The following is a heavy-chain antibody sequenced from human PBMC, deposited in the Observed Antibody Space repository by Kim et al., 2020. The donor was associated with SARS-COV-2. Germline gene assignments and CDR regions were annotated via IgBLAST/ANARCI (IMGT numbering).Heavy chain of an antibody. V-gene: IGHV4-59*09. Sequence: YTRGSTNYHPPPKGRVPIAVDTSKDQFSLKLGSVTAADTAVYYCARGFDPWGQGTLVTVSS. J-gene: IGHJ5*02. CDR2: YTRGST. CDR3: ARGFDP.